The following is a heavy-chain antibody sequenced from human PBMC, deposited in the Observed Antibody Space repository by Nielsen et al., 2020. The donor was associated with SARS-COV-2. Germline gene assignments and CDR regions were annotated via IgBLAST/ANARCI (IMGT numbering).Heavy chain of an antibody. Sequence: LKLSCTFSGGSISSGGYYWSWIRQHPGKGLEWIGYIYYSGSTYYNPSLKSRVTISVDTSKNQFSLKLSSVTAADTAVYYCARVYYYGSGSYYNGFWFDPWGQGTLVTVSS. CDR1: GGSISSGGYY. J-gene: IGHJ5*02. CDR2: IYYSGST. D-gene: IGHD3-10*01. V-gene: IGHV4-31*03. CDR3: ARVYYYGSGSYYNGFWFDP.